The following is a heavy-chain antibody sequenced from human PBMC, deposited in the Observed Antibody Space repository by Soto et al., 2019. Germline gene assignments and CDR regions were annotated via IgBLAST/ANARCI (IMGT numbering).Heavy chain of an antibody. D-gene: IGHD3-10*01. J-gene: IGHJ6*02. V-gene: IGHV3-23*01. CDR2: VSGGGDMT. CDR1: GFTFSSYA. Sequence: DVQLLESGGHLVQPGGSLRLSCAASGFTFSSYAMSWVRQAPGKGLEWVSSVSGGGDMTYYSDSVKGRFTISRDNSNNALCLQMNSLRIEDTTLYYCARGDRGGSGSPASYYYSGLDVWGQGTTVTVS. CDR3: ARGDRGGSGSPASYYYSGLDV.